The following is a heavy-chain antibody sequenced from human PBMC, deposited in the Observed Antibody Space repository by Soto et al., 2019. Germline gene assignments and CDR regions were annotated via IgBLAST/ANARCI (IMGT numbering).Heavy chain of an antibody. Sequence: QVQLVQSGAELKKPGSSVKVSCKASGDTFSGYPINWVRQAPGEGLEWMGRIIPVLGTTNDAQRFEGRVTFTADESTNTAYMELRGLLSEDTAVYYWARDGGFGELKYWGPGTLVTVSS. CDR1: GDTFSGYP. D-gene: IGHD3-10*01. CDR3: ARDGGFGELKY. J-gene: IGHJ4*02. V-gene: IGHV1-69*11. CDR2: IIPVLGTT.